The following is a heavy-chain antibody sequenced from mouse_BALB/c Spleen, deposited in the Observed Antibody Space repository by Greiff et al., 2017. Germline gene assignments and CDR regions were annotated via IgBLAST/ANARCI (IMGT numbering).Heavy chain of an antibody. CDR1: GYSFTDYI. CDR2: INPYYGST. J-gene: IGHJ4*01. CDR3: ARGDRYYAMDY. D-gene: IGHD3-3*01. V-gene: IGHV1-39*01. Sequence: VQLQQSGPELVKPGASVKISCKASGYSFTDYIMLWVKQSHGKSLEWIGNINPYYGSTSYNLKFKGKATLTVDKSSSTAYMQLNSLTSEDSAVYYCARGDRYYAMDYWGQGTSVTVSS.